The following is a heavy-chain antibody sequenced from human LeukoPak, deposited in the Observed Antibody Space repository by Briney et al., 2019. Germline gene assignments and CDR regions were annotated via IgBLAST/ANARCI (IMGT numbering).Heavy chain of an antibody. D-gene: IGHD4-17*01. CDR3: SRGGYGDYNNWFDP. CDR1: GFTFSSFA. CDR2: IWYNGSNK. Sequence: PGRSLRLSCAASGFTFSSFAMHWVRQAPGKGLEWVADIWYNGSNKYHAESVKGRFTISRDNSRNTLYLQMNSLRAEDTAVYYCSRGGYGDYNNWFDPWGQGTLVIVSS. V-gene: IGHV3-33*01. J-gene: IGHJ5*02.